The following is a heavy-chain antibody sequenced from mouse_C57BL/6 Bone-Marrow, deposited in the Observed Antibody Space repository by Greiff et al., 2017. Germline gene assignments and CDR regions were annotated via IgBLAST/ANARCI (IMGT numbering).Heavy chain of an antibody. CDR2: IDPSDSYT. J-gene: IGHJ3*01. Sequence: QVQLQQPGAELVRPGTSVKLSCKASGYTFTSYWMHWVKQRPGQGLEWIGVIDPSDSYTNYNQKFKGKATLTVDTSSSTAYMQLSSLTSEDSAVYYCARYSSWFAYWGPGTLVTVSA. V-gene: IGHV1-59*01. CDR1: GYTFTSYW. CDR3: ARYSSWFAY.